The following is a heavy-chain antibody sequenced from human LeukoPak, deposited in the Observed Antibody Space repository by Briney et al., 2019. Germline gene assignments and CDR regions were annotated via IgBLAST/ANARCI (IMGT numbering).Heavy chain of an antibody. V-gene: IGHV3-23*01. CDR2: ISGSGGST. Sequence: HSGGSLRLSCAASGFTFSSYAMSWVRQAPGKGLEWVSAISGSGGSTYYADSVKGRFTISRDNSKNTLYLQMNSQRAEDTAVYYCARDWDSSGWYRPTDEISKYWGQGTLVTVSS. CDR1: GFTFSSYA. CDR3: ARDWDSSGWYRPTDEISKY. J-gene: IGHJ4*02. D-gene: IGHD6-19*01.